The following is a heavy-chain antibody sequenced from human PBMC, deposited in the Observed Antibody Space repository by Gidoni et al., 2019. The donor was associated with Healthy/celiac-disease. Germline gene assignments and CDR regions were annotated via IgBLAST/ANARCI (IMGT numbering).Heavy chain of an antibody. J-gene: IGHJ5*02. D-gene: IGHD2-2*01. Sequence: QVQLVQSGAEVKKPGATVKVSCKASGYTFTGYYMHWVRQAPGQGLEWMGWINPNSGGTNYAQKFQGWVTMTRVTSISTAYMELSRLRSDDTAVYYCARAGGGSTSFNWFDPWGQGTLVTVSS. CDR3: ARAGGGSTSFNWFDP. V-gene: IGHV1-2*04. CDR2: INPNSGGT. CDR1: GYTFTGYY.